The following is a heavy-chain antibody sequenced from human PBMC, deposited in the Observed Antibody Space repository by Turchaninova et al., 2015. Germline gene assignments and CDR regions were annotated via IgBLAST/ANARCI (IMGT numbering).Heavy chain of an antibody. J-gene: IGHJ4*02. CDR1: GVSFIGYY. CDR3: ARAYYYGSGSYNFYFDY. D-gene: IGHD3-10*01. CDR2: VNHSAST. Sequence: QVQLQQWGAGLLKPSESLSRISPVYGVSFIGYYWSWIRQAPGRGLEWIVEVNHSASTNYNPSLKSRVTISVDTSKNQFSLKLGSVTAADTAVYYCARAYYYGSGSYNFYFDYWGQGTLVTVSS. V-gene: IGHV4-34*01.